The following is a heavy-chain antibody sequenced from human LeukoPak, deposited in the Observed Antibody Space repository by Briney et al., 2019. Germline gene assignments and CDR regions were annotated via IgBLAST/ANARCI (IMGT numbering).Heavy chain of an antibody. CDR1: GFTFDDYA. Sequence: PGGSLRLSCAASGFTFDDYAMHWVRQAPGKGLEWVSGISWNSGSIGYADSVKGRFTISRDNAKNSLYLQMNSLRAEDTALYYCAKDHYVLGYDILTGRLFDYWGQGTLVTVSS. V-gene: IGHV3-9*01. J-gene: IGHJ4*02. CDR2: ISWNSGSI. CDR3: AKDHYVLGYDILTGRLFDY. D-gene: IGHD3-9*01.